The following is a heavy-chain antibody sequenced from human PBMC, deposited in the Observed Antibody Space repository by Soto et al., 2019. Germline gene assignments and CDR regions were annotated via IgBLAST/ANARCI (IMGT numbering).Heavy chain of an antibody. Sequence: QVQLVQSGAEVKKPGSSVKVSCKASGGTFSSYAISWVRQAPGQGLEWMGGIIPISGTANYAQKFQGRVTITADESTSTAYMELSSLRSEATAVYYCARPRGSSTSLDIYYYYYYGMDVWGQGTTVTVSS. V-gene: IGHV1-69*01. CDR1: GGTFSSYA. CDR3: ARPRGSSTSLDIYYYYYYGMDV. CDR2: IIPISGTA. J-gene: IGHJ6*02. D-gene: IGHD2-2*01.